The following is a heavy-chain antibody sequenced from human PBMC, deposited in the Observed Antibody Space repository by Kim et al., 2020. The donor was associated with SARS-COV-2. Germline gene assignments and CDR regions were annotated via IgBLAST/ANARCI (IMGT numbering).Heavy chain of an antibody. V-gene: IGHV4-4*07. Sequence: NPSLKSRVTMSVDTSKNQFSLRLTSVTAADTAVYYCARVLAVMGHSDSFDIWGQGTMVRVSS. J-gene: IGHJ3*02. D-gene: IGHD2-8*01. CDR3: ARVLAVMGHSDSFDI.